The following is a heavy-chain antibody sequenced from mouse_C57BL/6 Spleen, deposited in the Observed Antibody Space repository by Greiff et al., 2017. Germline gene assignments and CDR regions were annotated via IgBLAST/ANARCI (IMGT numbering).Heavy chain of an antibody. Sequence: VQLKESGPGMVKPSQSLSLTCTVTGYSITSGYDWHWIRHFPGNKLEWMSYISYSGSTNYNPSLKSRISITHDTSKNHFFLKLNSVTTEDTATYYCARGYLYAMDYWGQGTSVTVSS. CDR1: GYSITSGYD. V-gene: IGHV3-1*01. CDR3: ARGYLYAMDY. J-gene: IGHJ4*01. CDR2: ISYSGST.